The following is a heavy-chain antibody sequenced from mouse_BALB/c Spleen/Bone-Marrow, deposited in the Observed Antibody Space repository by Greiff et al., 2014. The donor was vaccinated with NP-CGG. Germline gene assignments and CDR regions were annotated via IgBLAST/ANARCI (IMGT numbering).Heavy chain of an antibody. J-gene: IGHJ3*01. Sequence: VKLVESGPGLVQPSQSLSITCTVSGFSLTSYGVHWVRQSPGKGLEWLGVIWSGGSTDYNAAFISRLSISKDNSKSQVFFKMNSLQADDTAIYYCARNKNDYDGTLAYWGQGTLVTVSA. CDR3: ARNKNDYDGTLAY. V-gene: IGHV2-4-1*01. CDR1: GFSLTSYG. D-gene: IGHD2-4*01. CDR2: IWSGGST.